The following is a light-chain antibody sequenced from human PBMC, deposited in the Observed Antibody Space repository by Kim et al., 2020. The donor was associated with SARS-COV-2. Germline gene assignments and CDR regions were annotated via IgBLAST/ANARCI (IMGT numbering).Light chain of an antibody. J-gene: IGLJ3*02. V-gene: IGLV2-14*04. Sequence: GQSIPSSCTGTSSDVGGYNYVSWYQQHPGKAPKLMIYDVSQRPSGVSNRFSGSKSGNTASLTISGLQAEDEADYYCCSYTSSSTWLFGGGTQLTVL. CDR1: SSDVGGYNY. CDR3: CSYTSSSTWL. CDR2: DVS.